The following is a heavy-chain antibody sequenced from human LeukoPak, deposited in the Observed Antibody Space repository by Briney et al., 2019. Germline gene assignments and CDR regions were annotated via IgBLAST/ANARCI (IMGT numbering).Heavy chain of an antibody. CDR1: GFAFDDYT. V-gene: IGHV3-43*01. D-gene: IGHD2-15*01. CDR2: ISWDGTNT. Sequence: GGSLRLSCAASGFAFDDYTMHWVRQAPGKGLEWVSLISWDGTNTYYIDSVKGRFTISRDNSKNSLYLQMNSLRTEDTALYYCAKDGERCCSGGSCRPFDYWGQGTLVTVSS. J-gene: IGHJ4*02. CDR3: AKDGERCCSGGSCRPFDY.